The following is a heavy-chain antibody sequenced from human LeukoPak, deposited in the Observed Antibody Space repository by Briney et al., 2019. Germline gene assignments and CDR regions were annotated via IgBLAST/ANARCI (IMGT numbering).Heavy chain of an antibody. CDR2: INSSSIYI. V-gene: IGHV3-21*01. Sequence: PGGSLILSCAASGFTFSNYRMNWVRQAPGKGLEWVSSINSSSIYIYYADSLKGRFTISRDNAKNSLYLQMNSLRAEDTAVYYCARGRDGYNLVDAFDIWGQGIMVTVSS. D-gene: IGHD5-24*01. CDR1: GFTFSNYR. CDR3: ARGRDGYNLVDAFDI. J-gene: IGHJ3*02.